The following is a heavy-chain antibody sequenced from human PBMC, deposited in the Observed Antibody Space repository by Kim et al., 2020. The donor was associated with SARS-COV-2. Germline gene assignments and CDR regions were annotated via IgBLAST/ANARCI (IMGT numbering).Heavy chain of an antibody. D-gene: IGHD2-15*01. V-gene: IGHV4-39*01. CDR1: GGSIISSSYY. CDR2: IYYSGST. CDR3: ARQARRGHIVARHDWFDP. J-gene: IGHJ5*02. Sequence: SETLSLTCTVSGGSIISSSYYWGWIRQPPGKGLEWIGSIYYSGSTYYNPSLKSRVTISVDTSKNQFSLKLSSVTAADTAVYYCARQARRGHIVARHDWFDPWGQGTLVTVSS.